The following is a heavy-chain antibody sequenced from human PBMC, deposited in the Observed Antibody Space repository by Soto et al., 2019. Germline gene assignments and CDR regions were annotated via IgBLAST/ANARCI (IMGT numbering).Heavy chain of an antibody. CDR2: IIPILGIA. V-gene: IGHV1-69*02. CDR3: AIVVVITTGRGAFAI. Sequence: ASVKVSCKASGGTFSSYTISWVRQAPGQGLEWMGRIIPILGIANYAQKFQGRVTITADKSTSTAYMELSSLRSEDTAVYYCAIVVVITTGRGAFAIWGQGTMVTVSS. D-gene: IGHD3-22*01. J-gene: IGHJ3*02. CDR1: GGTFSSYT.